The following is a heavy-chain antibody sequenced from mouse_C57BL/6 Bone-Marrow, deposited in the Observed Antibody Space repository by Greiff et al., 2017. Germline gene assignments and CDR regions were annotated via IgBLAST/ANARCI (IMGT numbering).Heavy chain of an antibody. D-gene: IGHD2-12*01. CDR2: ISYDGSN. J-gene: IGHJ3*01. CDR1: GYSITSGYY. V-gene: IGHV3-6*01. CDR3: ARGTGYSESSWFAY. Sequence: EVQVVESGPGLVKPSQSLSLTCSVTGYSITSGYYWNWIRQFPGNKLEWMGYISYDGSNNYNPSLKNRISITRDTSKNQFFLKLKSVTTEDTATYYCARGTGYSESSWFAYWGQGTLVTVSA.